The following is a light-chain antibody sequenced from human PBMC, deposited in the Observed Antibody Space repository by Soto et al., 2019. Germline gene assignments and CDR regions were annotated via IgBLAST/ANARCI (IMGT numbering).Light chain of an antibody. J-gene: IGLJ1*01. V-gene: IGLV1-44*01. CDR2: TNN. CDR3: AAWADRLGAYV. Sequence: QSVLTQPPSASATPGQRVTISCSGSNSNIGTNTVNWYQQLPGTAPRLLIYTNNQRPSGVPQRFSGSKTGTSASLAIGGLQSEDGADYYCAAWADRLGAYVFGTGTKVTVL. CDR1: NSNIGTNT.